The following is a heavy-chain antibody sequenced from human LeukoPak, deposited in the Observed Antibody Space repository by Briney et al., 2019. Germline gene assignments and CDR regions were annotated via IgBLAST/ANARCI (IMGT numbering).Heavy chain of an antibody. Sequence: ASVKVSCKTSGYTFSNCGMNWVRQAPGHGLEWMGWISGNNDNPNYGQKFQGRFTVTTDSSTSTAYMELRNLRFDDTAVYYCARDETSTDDYWGQGTLVTVSS. J-gene: IGHJ4*02. CDR3: ARDETSTDDY. D-gene: IGHD2-2*01. CDR2: ISGNNDNP. CDR1: GYTFSNCG. V-gene: IGHV1-18*01.